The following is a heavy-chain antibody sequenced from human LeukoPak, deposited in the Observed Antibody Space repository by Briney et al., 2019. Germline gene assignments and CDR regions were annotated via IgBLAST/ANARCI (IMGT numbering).Heavy chain of an antibody. CDR2: ISGSGGST. J-gene: IGHJ4*02. V-gene: IGHV3-23*01. D-gene: IGHD1-26*01. CDR3: AKDRVSEWEPIPHYFDY. CDR1: GFTFSSYA. Sequence: GGSLRLSCAASGFTFSSYAMSWVRQAPGKGLEWVSAISGSGGSTYYADSVKGRFTISRDNSKNTLYLQMNSLRAEDTAVYYCAKDRVSEWEPIPHYFDYWGQGTLVTVSS.